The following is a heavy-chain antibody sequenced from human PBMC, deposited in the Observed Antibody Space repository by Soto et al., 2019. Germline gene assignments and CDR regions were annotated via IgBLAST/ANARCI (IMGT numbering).Heavy chain of an antibody. CDR1: GGSISGHY. V-gene: IGHV4-4*07. CDR2: IYPSGST. CDR3: AREWSHSRNDF. Sequence: SETLSLTCTVSGGSISGHYWSWIRQSAGKGLEWIGRIYPSGSTDYNPSLNSRVTMSLDMSKNQFSLDLTSVTAADTAVYFCAREWSHSRNDFWGRGTLVTVSS. J-gene: IGHJ4*02. D-gene: IGHD5-12*01.